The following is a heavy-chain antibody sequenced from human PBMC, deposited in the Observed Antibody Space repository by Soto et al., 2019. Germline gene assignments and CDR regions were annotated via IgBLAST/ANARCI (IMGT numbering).Heavy chain of an antibody. Sequence: EEQLLESGGGLVQPGESLRLSCAASGFTFSSSAMNWVRQAPGKGLEWVSIISDSGGRTYYADSVRGRFTISRDNSKNTLYMQLNSLRAEDTDLYYCAKSLNLNWNNWFDPWGQGTLVTVSS. CDR2: ISDSGGRT. D-gene: IGHD1-1*01. V-gene: IGHV3-23*01. CDR1: GFTFSSSA. J-gene: IGHJ5*02. CDR3: AKSLNLNWNNWFDP.